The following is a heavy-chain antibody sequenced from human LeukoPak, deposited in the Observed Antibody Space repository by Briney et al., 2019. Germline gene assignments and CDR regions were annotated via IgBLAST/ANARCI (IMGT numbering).Heavy chain of an antibody. Sequence: GGSLRLSYAASGFTFSNAWMSWVRQAPGKGLGWVGRIKSKTDGGTTDYAAPVKCRFTISRDDSKNTLYLQMSSLKTEDTAVYYCTTDLGNFDYWGQGTLVTVSS. D-gene: IGHD6-13*01. J-gene: IGHJ4*02. CDR3: TTDLGNFDY. CDR1: GFTFSNAW. CDR2: IKSKTDGGTT. V-gene: IGHV3-15*01.